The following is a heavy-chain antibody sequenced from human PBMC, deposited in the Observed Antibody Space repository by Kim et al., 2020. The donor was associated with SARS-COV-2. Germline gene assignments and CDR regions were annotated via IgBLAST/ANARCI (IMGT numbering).Heavy chain of an antibody. V-gene: IGHV3-30*04. D-gene: IGHD6-13*01. J-gene: IGHJ4*02. Sequence: GGSLRLSCVASGFIFRNYAMHWVRQAPGKGLEWVASISSDGTNKYYVDSVRGRFTISRDNSKNTLYVQINSLRDEDTAVYFCARDHPSTSWLVDVDYWGQGTLVTVSS. CDR1: GFIFRNYA. CDR2: ISSDGTNK. CDR3: ARDHPSTSWLVDVDY.